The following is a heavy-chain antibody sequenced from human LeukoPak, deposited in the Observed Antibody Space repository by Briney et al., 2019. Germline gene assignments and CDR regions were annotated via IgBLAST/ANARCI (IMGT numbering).Heavy chain of an antibody. D-gene: IGHD5-18*01. V-gene: IGHV3-74*01. J-gene: IGHJ4*02. CDR3: TRQAGGYSYGPLDY. CDR1: GFIFSSHG. CDR2: INSDGSST. Sequence: GGSLRLSRAASGFIFSSHGMHWVRQAPGKGPVWVSRINSDGSSTSYADSVKGRFTISRDNAKNTLYLQMNSLRGEDTAVYYCTRQAGGYSYGPLDYWGQGTLVTVSS.